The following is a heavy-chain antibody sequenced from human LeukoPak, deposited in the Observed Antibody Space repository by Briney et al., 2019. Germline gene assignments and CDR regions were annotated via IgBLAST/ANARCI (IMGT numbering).Heavy chain of an antibody. CDR3: ARVRDSSGYYYRYYFDY. D-gene: IGHD3-22*01. V-gene: IGHV4-30-4*01. CDR2: ISYSGST. CDR1: GGSISTSDFY. Sequence: PSQTLSLTCTVSGGSISTSDFYWNWIRQSPGKGLEWIGYISYSGSTDYNPSLKSRVTISVDTSKNQFSLKLTSVTAADTAVYYCARVRDSSGYYYRYYFDYWGQGILVTVSS. J-gene: IGHJ4*02.